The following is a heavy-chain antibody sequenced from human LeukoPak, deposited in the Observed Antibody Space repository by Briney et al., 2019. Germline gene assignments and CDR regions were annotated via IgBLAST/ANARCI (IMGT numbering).Heavy chain of an antibody. CDR3: ARGGYSYGYVRYYYYGMDV. CDR2: IYYSGST. Sequence: SETLSLTCTVSGGSISSYYWSWIRQPPGKGLEWIGYIYYSGSTNYNPSLKSRVTISVDTSKNQFSLKLSPVTAADTAVYYCARGGYSYGYVRYYYYGMDVWGQGTTVTVSS. V-gene: IGHV4-59*01. CDR1: GGSISSYY. J-gene: IGHJ6*02. D-gene: IGHD5-18*01.